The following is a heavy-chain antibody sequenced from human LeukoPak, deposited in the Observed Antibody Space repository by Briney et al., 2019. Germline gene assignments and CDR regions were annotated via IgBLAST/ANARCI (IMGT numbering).Heavy chain of an antibody. D-gene: IGHD3-16*01. J-gene: IGHJ6*03. V-gene: IGHV4-34*01. CDR2: TNHSGST. CDR1: GGSFSGYY. Sequence: SETLSLTCAVYGGSFSGYYWSWIRQPPGKGLEWIGETNHSGSTNYNPSLKSRVTISVDTSKNQFSLKVSSVTAADTAVYYCARVKDPGGYYYYYYMDIWGKGNTVTVSS. CDR3: ARVKDPGGYYYYYYMDI.